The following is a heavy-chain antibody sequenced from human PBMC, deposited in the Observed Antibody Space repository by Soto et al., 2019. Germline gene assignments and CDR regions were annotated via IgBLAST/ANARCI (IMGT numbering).Heavy chain of an antibody. D-gene: IGHD2-21*02. CDR3: ARDHLILPAHDFFYGSDV. J-gene: IGHJ6*02. Sequence: GGSLRLSCEVSGFTFSIYSMSWVRQSPGKGLEWVAKIPQDGVDGHYADSVKGRFTISRDNGKNSLYLQLNNLRAEDTAVYYCARDHLILPAHDFFYGSDVWGRGATVTVSS. V-gene: IGHV3-7*03. CDR1: GFTFSIYS. CDR2: IPQDGVDG.